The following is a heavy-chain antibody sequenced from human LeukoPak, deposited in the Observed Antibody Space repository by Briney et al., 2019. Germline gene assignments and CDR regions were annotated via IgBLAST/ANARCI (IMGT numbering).Heavy chain of an antibody. J-gene: IGHJ4*02. CDR3: ILAAAGPAY. CDR1: GFTFSNAW. Sequence: GGSLRLSCAASGFTFSNAWMTWVRQAPGKGLEWVGRIRGKTDGGTRDYAAPVKGRFTISKDDSKNTLYLQMTSLKIEDTAVYYCILAAAGPAYWGQGTLVTVSS. CDR2: IRGKTDGGTR. D-gene: IGHD6-13*01. V-gene: IGHV3-15*01.